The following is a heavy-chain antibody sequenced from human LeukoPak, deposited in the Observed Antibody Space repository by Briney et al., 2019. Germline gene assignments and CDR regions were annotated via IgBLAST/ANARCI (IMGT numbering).Heavy chain of an antibody. J-gene: IGHJ4*02. Sequence: GGSLRLSCAASGFTFSSYAMNWVRQAPGKGLEWVSAISGSGGSTYYADSVRGRFTISRDNSKNTLYLQMSSLRAEDTAVYYCAKDLYSGSYGIDYWGQGTLVTVSP. D-gene: IGHD1-26*01. V-gene: IGHV3-23*01. CDR1: GFTFSSYA. CDR2: ISGSGGST. CDR3: AKDLYSGSYGIDY.